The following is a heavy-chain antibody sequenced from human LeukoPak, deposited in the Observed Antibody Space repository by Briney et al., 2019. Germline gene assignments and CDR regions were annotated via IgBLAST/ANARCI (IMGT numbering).Heavy chain of an antibody. CDR3: ANSPISSY. D-gene: IGHD2-21*01. Sequence: PGGSLRLSCAASGFTVSSNYMSWVRQAPGKGLEWVSAIRGSGDYTYYAASVKGRFTISRDNSKNTLYLQMNSLRAEDTAVYYCANSPISSYWGQGTLVTVSS. V-gene: IGHV3-23*01. J-gene: IGHJ4*02. CDR1: GFTVSSNY. CDR2: IRGSGDYT.